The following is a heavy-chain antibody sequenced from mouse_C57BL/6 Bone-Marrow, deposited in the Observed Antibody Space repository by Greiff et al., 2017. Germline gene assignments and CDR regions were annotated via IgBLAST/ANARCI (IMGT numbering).Heavy chain of an antibody. V-gene: IGHV14-4*01. CDR2: IAPESGDT. CDR1: GFNIKDDY. J-gene: IGHJ2*01. CDR3: SSFDGNYCDF. Sequence: VQLQQSGAELVRPGASVKLSCTASGFNIKDDYIHWVKQRPEQGLEWIGWIAPESGDTEYASKFQGKATITSDTSSNTAYLQLSSLTSEDTAVYYCSSFDGNYCDFWGQGTPLTVAS. D-gene: IGHD2-3*01.